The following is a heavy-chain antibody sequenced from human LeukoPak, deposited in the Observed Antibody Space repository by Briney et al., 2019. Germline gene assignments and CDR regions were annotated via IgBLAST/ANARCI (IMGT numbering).Heavy chain of an antibody. CDR2: IYYSGST. Sequence: PSETLSLTCTVSGGSISSYYWSWIRQPPGKGLEWVGYIYYSGSTNYNPSLKSRVTISVDTSKNQFSLKLSSVNAADTAVYYCATGTRDSSGDYGGDYYGMDVWGQGTTVTVSS. CDR1: GGSISSYY. V-gene: IGHV4-59*08. D-gene: IGHD3-22*01. CDR3: ATGTRDSSGDYGGDYYGMDV. J-gene: IGHJ6*02.